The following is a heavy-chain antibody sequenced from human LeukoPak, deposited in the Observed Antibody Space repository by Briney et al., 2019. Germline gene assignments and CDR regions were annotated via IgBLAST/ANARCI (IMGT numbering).Heavy chain of an antibody. D-gene: IGHD5-18*01. J-gene: IGHJ3*02. V-gene: IGHV4-59*08. CDR2: IYYSGGT. CDR3: ARRRFSYGDNDAFDI. CDR1: RGSLSSYY. Sequence: SETLSLTCTISRGSLSSYYGGWIRQSPGKGPEWNGYIYYSGGTTHTPSLESRVTISVARWTNQFSLKVRSVTAADTAVYYCARRRFSYGDNDAFDIWGQGTMVTVSS.